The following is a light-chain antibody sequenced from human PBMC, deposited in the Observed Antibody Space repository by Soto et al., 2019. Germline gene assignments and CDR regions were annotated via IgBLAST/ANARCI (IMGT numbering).Light chain of an antibody. J-gene: IGLJ1*01. V-gene: IGLV2-14*01. CDR1: SSDIGGFNY. Sequence: SVLTQPASVSGSPGQSVTISCTGTSSDIGGFNYVSWYQQHPGKAPRLLIYEVTNRPSRVSNRFSGSKSGNTASLTISGLQAEDEADYYCSSYSFSSTSVTLHVFGTGTKVT. CDR3: SSYSFSSTSVTLHV. CDR2: EVT.